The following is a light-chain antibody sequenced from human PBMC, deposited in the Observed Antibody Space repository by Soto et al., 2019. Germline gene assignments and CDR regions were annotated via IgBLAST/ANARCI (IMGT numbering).Light chain of an antibody. Sequence: DIQMTQSPSSLSASVGDRVNITCRASLPISDYLNWLQQKPGKAPKLLIFAASALQDGVPSRFSGSGSGSDFALTISNLQPEDFGTYFCQQSYTTPITVGQGTRLDIK. V-gene: IGKV1-39*01. CDR3: QQSYTTPIT. CDR1: LPISDY. CDR2: AAS. J-gene: IGKJ5*01.